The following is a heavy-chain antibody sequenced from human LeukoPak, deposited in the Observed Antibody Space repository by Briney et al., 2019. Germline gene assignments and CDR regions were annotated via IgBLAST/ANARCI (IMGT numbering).Heavy chain of an antibody. Sequence: SETLSLTCTVSGGSISSSSYYWGWIRQPPGKGLEWIGSIYYSGSTYYNPSLKSRVTISVDTSKNQFSLKLSSVTAADTAVYYCARQHIVVVPAAISRFDPWGQGTLVTVSS. CDR3: ARQHIVVVPAAISRFDP. J-gene: IGHJ5*02. CDR2: IYYSGST. D-gene: IGHD2-2*02. V-gene: IGHV4-39*01. CDR1: GGSISSSSYY.